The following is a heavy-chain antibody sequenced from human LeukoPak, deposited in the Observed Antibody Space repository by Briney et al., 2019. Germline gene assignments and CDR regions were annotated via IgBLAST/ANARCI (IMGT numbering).Heavy chain of an antibody. CDR1: GYTFTGYY. CDR2: INPNSGGT. V-gene: IGHV1-2*02. CDR3: ARGNRKGPYAIGYNWFDP. Sequence: GASVKVSCKASGYTFTGYYMHWVRQAPGQGLEWMGWINPNSGGTNYAQKFQGRVTMTRDTSISTAYMELSRLRSDDTAVYYCARGNRKGPYAIGYNWFDPWGQGTLVTVSS. D-gene: IGHD2-8*01. J-gene: IGHJ5*02.